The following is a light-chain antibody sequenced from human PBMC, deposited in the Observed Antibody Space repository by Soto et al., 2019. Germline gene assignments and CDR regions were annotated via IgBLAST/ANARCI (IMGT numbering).Light chain of an antibody. V-gene: IGLV1-47*01. CDR2: RNN. J-gene: IGLJ3*02. CDR3: AAWDDSLRRV. Sequence: QSVLTQPPSASGTPGQRVTISCSGSSSNIGSHFVYWYQQLPGTAPKLLIYRNNQRPSGVPDRFSGSKSGTSASLAISGLRSDDEADYYCAAWDDSLRRVFGGGTKLTVL. CDR1: SSNIGSHF.